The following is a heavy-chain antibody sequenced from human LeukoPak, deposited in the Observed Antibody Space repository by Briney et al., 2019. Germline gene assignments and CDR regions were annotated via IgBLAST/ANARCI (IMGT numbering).Heavy chain of an antibody. Sequence: GGSLRLSCTASGFQFSRNGMHWVRQAPGKGLEWVAFIRYDGTKTFYGDSVRGRFTISRDNSKNTLYLEMSSLRHEDTAVYSCARDFDDVNGNFYYIPDFWGQGTLVTVSS. D-gene: IGHD2-8*01. CDR2: IRYDGTKT. J-gene: IGHJ4*02. CDR1: GFQFSRNG. V-gene: IGHV3-30*02. CDR3: ARDFDDVNGNFYYIPDF.